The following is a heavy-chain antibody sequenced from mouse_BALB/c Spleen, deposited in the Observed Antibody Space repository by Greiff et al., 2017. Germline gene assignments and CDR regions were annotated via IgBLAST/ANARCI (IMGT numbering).Heavy chain of an antibody. CDR1: GFTFSSYA. V-gene: IGHV5-9-3*01. Sequence: EVQLVESGGGLVKPGGSLKLSCAASGFTFSSYAMSWVRQTPEKRLEWVATISSGGSYTYYPDSVKGRFTISRDNAKNTLYLQMSSLRSEDTAMYYCARKKNWVYAMDYWGQGTSVTVSS. CDR2: ISSGGSYT. J-gene: IGHJ4*01. D-gene: IGHD4-1*01. CDR3: ARKKNWVYAMDY.